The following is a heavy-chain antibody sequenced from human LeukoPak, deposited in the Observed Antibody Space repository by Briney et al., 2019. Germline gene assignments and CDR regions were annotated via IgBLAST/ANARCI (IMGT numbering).Heavy chain of an antibody. Sequence: ASVKVSCMASGGTFSSYAISWVRQAPGQGLEWMGGIIPIFGTANYAQKFQGRVTITTDESTSTAYMELSSLRSEDTAVYYCARGLREAMRGCYYYDMDVCGKGTTVTVSS. D-gene: IGHD5-18*01. J-gene: IGHJ6*03. CDR3: ARGLREAMRGCYYYDMDV. CDR2: IIPIFGTA. CDR1: GGTFSSYA. V-gene: IGHV1-69*05.